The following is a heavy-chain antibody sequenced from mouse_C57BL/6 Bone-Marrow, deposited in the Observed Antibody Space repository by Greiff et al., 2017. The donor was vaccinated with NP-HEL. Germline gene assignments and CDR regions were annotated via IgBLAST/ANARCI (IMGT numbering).Heavy chain of an antibody. Sequence: EVKLVESGGGLVQPGRSLRLSCATSGFTFSDYYMEWVRQAPGKGLEWIAASRNKANDYTTEYSASVKGRFIVSRDTSHSILYLQMNTMRAEDDAIYYCARDNGDGYYDVWDTGNAVTVSA. D-gene: IGHD4-1*01. CDR3: ARDNGDGYYDV. CDR1: GFTFSDYY. V-gene: IGHV7-1*01. J-gene: IGHJ1*03. CDR2: SRNKANDYTT.